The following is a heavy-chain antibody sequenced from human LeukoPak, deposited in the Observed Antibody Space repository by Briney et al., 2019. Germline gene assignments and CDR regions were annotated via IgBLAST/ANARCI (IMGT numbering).Heavy chain of an antibody. J-gene: IGHJ5*02. CDR2: ISGSGGST. D-gene: IGHD2-15*01. CDR1: GFTFSSYG. V-gene: IGHV3-23*01. Sequence: GGTLRLSCAASGFTFSSYGMSWVRQAPGKGLEWVSAISGSGGSTYYADSVKGRFTISRDNSKNTLYLQMNSLRAEDTAVYYCAKDRCSGGSCYHDSGWFDPWGQGTLVTVSS. CDR3: AKDRCSGGSCYHDSGWFDP.